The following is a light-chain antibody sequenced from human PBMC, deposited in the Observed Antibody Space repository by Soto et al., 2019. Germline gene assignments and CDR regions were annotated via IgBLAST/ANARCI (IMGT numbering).Light chain of an antibody. Sequence: EIVLTQSPGTLSLSPGERATLSCRASQSVSSTYLAWYQQKPGQAPRLLIYGASSRATGIPDRFSGGGSGTDFTLTISRVEPEDLALYYCQQCGSSPWTFGQGTKVEIK. CDR1: QSVSSTY. CDR3: QQCGSSPWT. J-gene: IGKJ1*01. CDR2: GAS. V-gene: IGKV3-20*01.